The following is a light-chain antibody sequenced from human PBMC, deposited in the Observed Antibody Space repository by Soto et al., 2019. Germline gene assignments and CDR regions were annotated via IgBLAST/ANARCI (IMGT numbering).Light chain of an antibody. V-gene: IGKV2-28*01. J-gene: IGKJ1*01. CDR1: HSLLHKNGNNY. Sequence: DIVMTQSPLSLTVTPGEASAVSCSSSHSLLHKNGNNYFNWYLQRPGQSPHLLIYMGSKRASGVPDRFSGSGSGTYFTLKISRVEAEDAGVYYCMQALQTPWTFGQGTKVDIK. CDR2: MGS. CDR3: MQALQTPWT.